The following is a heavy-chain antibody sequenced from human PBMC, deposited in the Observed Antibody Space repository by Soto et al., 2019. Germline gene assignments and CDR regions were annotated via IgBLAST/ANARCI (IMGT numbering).Heavy chain of an antibody. CDR3: ARDKIRYLDWVARSNYYCYGMNG. CDR2: IYYSGGA. D-gene: IGHD3-9*01. J-gene: IGHJ6*02. V-gene: IGHV4-61*01. Sequence: SETLSLPCTVSGGSVSSGSYYWSWIRQPPGKGLEWIGYIYYSGGANYNPSLKSRVTISEDTSKKQFSLKLSSVTAADRALYYDARDKIRYLDWVARSNYYCYGMNGWGQGTRVPV. CDR1: GGSVSSGSYY.